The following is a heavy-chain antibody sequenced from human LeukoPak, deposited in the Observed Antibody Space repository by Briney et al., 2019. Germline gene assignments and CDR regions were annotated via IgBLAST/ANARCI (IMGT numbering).Heavy chain of an antibody. CDR1: GGSISSGGYY. CDR3: ARATYYYDSSGYYVDY. J-gene: IGHJ4*02. CDR2: IYYSGST. D-gene: IGHD3-22*01. Sequence: SSETLSLTCTVSGGSISSGGYYWSWIRQHPGKGLEWIGYIYYSGSTYCNPSLKSRVTISVDTSKNQFSLKLSSVTAADTTVYYCARATYYYDSSGYYVDYWGQETLVTVSS. V-gene: IGHV4-31*03.